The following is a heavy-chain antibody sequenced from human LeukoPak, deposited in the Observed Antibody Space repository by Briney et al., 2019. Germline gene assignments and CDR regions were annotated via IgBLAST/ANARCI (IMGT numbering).Heavy chain of an antibody. Sequence: SQTLSLTCTVSGGSISSGGYYWSWIRQPAGKGREWIGRVYSSGSTDYNPSLQSRVTMSLDTSKNQFSLKLSSVTAADTAMYYCARDQQLAYCGGDCFSANWGQGTLVTVSS. CDR3: ARDQQLAYCGGDCFSAN. V-gene: IGHV4-61*02. J-gene: IGHJ4*01. CDR2: VYSSGST. D-gene: IGHD2-21*02. CDR1: GGSISSGGYY.